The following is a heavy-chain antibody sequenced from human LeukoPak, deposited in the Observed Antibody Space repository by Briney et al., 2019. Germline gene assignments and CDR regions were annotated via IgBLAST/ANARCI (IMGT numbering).Heavy chain of an antibody. J-gene: IGHJ4*02. Sequence: PXKGLXXVSALSGGGGSTYYTDSVKGRFTISRDNSKNTLYLQMNSLRAEDTAVYYCARGAAVDTAMVDYWGQGTLVTVSS. D-gene: IGHD5-18*01. CDR3: ARGAAVDTAMVDY. V-gene: IGHV3-23*01. CDR2: LSGGGGST.